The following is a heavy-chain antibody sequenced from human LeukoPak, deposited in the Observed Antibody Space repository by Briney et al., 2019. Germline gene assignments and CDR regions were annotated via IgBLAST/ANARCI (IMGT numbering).Heavy chain of an antibody. Sequence: SETLSLTCTVSGGSISNYYWGWVRQPPGKALEWIGNIFYTGSTYYSPSLKSRVTISIDTSRNQFSLRLNSVTAADTAVYSCAKSNGYGLIDIWGQGTMVTVSS. CDR1: GGSISNYY. J-gene: IGHJ3*02. V-gene: IGHV4-39*07. D-gene: IGHD3-10*01. CDR3: AKSNGYGLIDI. CDR2: IFYTGST.